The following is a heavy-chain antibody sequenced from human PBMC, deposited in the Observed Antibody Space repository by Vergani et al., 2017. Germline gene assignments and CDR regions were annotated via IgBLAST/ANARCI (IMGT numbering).Heavy chain of an antibody. CDR2: INHSGST. CDR3: ARGLQLWCYYYYYMDV. J-gene: IGHJ6*03. Sequence: QVQLQQWGAGLLKPSETLSLTCAVYGGSFSGYYWSWIRQPPGKGLEWIGEINHSGSTNYNPSLKSRVTISVDTSKNQFSLKLSSVTAADTAVYYCARGLQLWCYYYYYMDVWGKGTTVTVSS. D-gene: IGHD5-18*01. CDR1: GGSFSGYY. V-gene: IGHV4-34*01.